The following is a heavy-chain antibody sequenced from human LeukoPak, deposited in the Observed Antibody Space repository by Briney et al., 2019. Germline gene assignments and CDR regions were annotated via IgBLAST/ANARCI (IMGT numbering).Heavy chain of an antibody. Sequence: SETLSLTCTVSGGSISSYYWSWIRQPPGKGLEWIGYIYYSGSTNYNPSLKSRVTISVDTSKNQFSLKLSSVTAADTAVYYCARHHYYDSVPRGWFDPWGQGTLVTVSS. CDR3: ARHHYYDSVPRGWFDP. CDR2: IYYSGST. D-gene: IGHD3-22*01. V-gene: IGHV4-59*08. J-gene: IGHJ5*02. CDR1: GGSISSYY.